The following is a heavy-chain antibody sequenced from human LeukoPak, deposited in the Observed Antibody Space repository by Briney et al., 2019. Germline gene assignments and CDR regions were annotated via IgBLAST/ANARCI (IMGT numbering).Heavy chain of an antibody. CDR2: ISSSSSTI. CDR1: GFTVSSNY. J-gene: IGHJ5*02. CDR3: EATNH. V-gene: IGHV3-48*01. Sequence: GGSLRLSCAASGFTVSSNYMSWVRQAPGKGLEWVSYISSSSSTIYYADSVKGRFTISRDNAKNSLYLQMNSLRAEDTAVYYCEATNHWGQGTLVTVSS. D-gene: IGHD1-26*01.